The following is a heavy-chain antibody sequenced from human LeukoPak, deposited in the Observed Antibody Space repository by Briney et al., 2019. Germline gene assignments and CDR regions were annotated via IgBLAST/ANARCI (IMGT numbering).Heavy chain of an antibody. J-gene: IGHJ3*02. V-gene: IGHV3-30*03. CDR2: ISYDGSNK. CDR1: GFTFSSYG. D-gene: IGHD5-18*01. Sequence: GGSLRPSCAASGFTFSSYGMYWVRQAPGKGLEWVAVISYDGSNKNYADSVKGRFTISRDNSKNTLYLQMNSLRAEDTAVYYCARDQARYSYGHDAFDIWGQGTMVTVSS. CDR3: ARDQARYSYGHDAFDI.